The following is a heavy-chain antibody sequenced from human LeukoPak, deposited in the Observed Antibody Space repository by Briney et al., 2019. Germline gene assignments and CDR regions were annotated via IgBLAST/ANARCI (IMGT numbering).Heavy chain of an antibody. Sequence: GGSLRLSCAASGFTFSSYAMSWVRQAPGKGLEWVSGISWNSGSIGYADSVKGRFTISRDNAKNSLYLQMNSLRAEDTALYYCAKDLGTLAVAGTRAFDYWGQGTLVTVSS. V-gene: IGHV3-9*01. CDR2: ISWNSGSI. CDR3: AKDLGTLAVAGTRAFDY. D-gene: IGHD6-19*01. J-gene: IGHJ4*02. CDR1: GFTFSSYA.